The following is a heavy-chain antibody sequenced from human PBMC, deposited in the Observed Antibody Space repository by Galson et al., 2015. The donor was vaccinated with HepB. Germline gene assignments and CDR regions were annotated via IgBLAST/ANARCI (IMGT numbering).Heavy chain of an antibody. D-gene: IGHD2-21*01. J-gene: IGHJ5*02. Sequence: SVKVSCKASGYTFTSYYIHWVRQAPGQGLEWMGIINPSGGSTSYAQKFQGRVTMTRDTSTSTVYMELSSLRSEDTAVYYCARVGGYCGGDCWFDPWGQGTLVTVSS. CDR2: INPSGGST. V-gene: IGHV1-46*01. CDR3: ARVGGYCGGDCWFDP. CDR1: GYTFTSYY.